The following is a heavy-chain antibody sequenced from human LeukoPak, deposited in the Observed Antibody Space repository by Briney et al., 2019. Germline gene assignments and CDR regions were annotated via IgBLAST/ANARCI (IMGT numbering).Heavy chain of an antibody. J-gene: IGHJ3*02. CDR1: GFTFSDYY. V-gene: IGHV3-11*04. D-gene: IGHD1-14*01. CDR2: ITTSDNTT. Sequence: GGSLRLSCAASGFTFSDYYMSSIRQAPGMGLEWVSYITTSDNTTYYADSVKGRFTISRDNAKNPLYLQMNSLRAEDTAVYYCARHAGSYAFDIWGQGTMVTVSS. CDR3: ARHAGSYAFDI.